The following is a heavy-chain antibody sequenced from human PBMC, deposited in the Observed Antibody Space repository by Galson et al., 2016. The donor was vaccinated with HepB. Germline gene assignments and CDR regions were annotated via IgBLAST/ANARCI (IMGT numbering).Heavy chain of an antibody. CDR3: ARGGPGVYDYPDY. D-gene: IGHD3-16*01. CDR2: INPNNGDT. CDR1: GYTFTAYY. J-gene: IGHJ4*02. Sequence: SCKASGYTFTAYYIHWVRQAPEQGLEWMGRINPNNGDTNYAQKFQGRVSMTRDTSIRTAYMELSRLRFDDTVVYYCARGGPGVYDYPDYWGQGTLVTVSS. V-gene: IGHV1-2*05.